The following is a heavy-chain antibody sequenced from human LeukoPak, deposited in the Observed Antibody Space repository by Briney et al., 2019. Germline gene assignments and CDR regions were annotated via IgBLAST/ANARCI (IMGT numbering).Heavy chain of an antibody. CDR1: GFTFSSYW. CDR3: ARVEGGLFDY. D-gene: IGHD3-16*01. J-gene: IGHJ4*02. CDR2: IKQDGSEK. V-gene: IGHV3-7*01. Sequence: GGPLRLSCAAPGFTFSSYWMSWVGQAPGKGLEWVANIKQDGSEKYYVDSVKGRFTISRDNAKNSLYLQMNSLRPEDTAVYYCARVEGGLFDYWGQGTLVTVSS.